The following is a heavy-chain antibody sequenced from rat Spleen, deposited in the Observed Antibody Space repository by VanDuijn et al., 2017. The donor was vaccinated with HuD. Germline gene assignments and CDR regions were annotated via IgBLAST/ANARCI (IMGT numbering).Heavy chain of an antibody. CDR3: ATGIITTDY. CDR1: GFTFSDYN. Sequence: EVQLVESGGGLVQPGRSLKLSCAASGFTFSDYNMAWVRQAPKKGLEWVATIVFDGTRTYYRDTVKGRFTISRDDARSTLYLQMDSLRSEDTATYYCATGIITTDYWGQGVMVTVSS. D-gene: IGHD1-6*01. CDR2: IVFDGTRT. J-gene: IGHJ2*01. V-gene: IGHV5S10*01.